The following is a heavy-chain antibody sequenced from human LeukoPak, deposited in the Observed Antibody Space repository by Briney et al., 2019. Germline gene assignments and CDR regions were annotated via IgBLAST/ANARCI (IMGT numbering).Heavy chain of an antibody. V-gene: IGHV4-39*07. CDR2: IYYSGST. J-gene: IGHJ6*03. Sequence: PSETLSLTCTVSGGSISSSSYYWGWIRQPPGKGLEWIGSIYYSGSTYYNPSLKSRVTISVDTSKNQFSLKLSSVTAADTAVYYCARVFSSSQMKNYYYYYMDVWGKGTTVTVSS. D-gene: IGHD6-6*01. CDR3: ARVFSSSQMKNYYYYYMDV. CDR1: GGSISSSSYY.